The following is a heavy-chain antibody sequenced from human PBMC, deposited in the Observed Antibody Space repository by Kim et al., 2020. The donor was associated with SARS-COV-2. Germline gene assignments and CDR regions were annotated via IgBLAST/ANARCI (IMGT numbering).Heavy chain of an antibody. Sequence: SETLSLTCAVYGGSFSGYCCCWIRQPPGKGLEWIGEINHSGSTNYNPSLKRRVTISVDTAKNQFSLTLSPVTAAATAVYYCARGLRMSHPLLITIFYSHDWYDPGGQGTLVTVSS. CDR2: INHSGST. J-gene: IGHJ5*02. D-gene: IGHD3-3*01. CDR1: GGSFSGYC. CDR3: ARGLRMSHPLLITIFYSHDWYDP. V-gene: IGHV4-34*01.